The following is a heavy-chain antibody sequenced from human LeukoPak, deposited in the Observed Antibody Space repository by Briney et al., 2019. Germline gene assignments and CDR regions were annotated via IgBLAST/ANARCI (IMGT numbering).Heavy chain of an antibody. J-gene: IGHJ5*02. CDR2: IIPIFGTA. D-gene: IGHD2-2*01. Sequence: SVKVSCKASGGTFSSYAISWVRQAPGQGLEWMGGIIPIFGTANYAQKFQGRVTITADESTSTAYMELSSLRSEDTAVYYCAANPPADIVVVPAALYNWFDPWGQGTLVTVST. V-gene: IGHV1-69*13. CDR3: AANPPADIVVVPAALYNWFDP. CDR1: GGTFSSYA.